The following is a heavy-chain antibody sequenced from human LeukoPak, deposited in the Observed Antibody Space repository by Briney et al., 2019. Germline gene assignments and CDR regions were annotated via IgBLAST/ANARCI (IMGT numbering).Heavy chain of an antibody. Sequence: GGSLRLSCAASGFTFNLYWIHWVRQAPGKGLEWLSRISDDGTTTNYADSVKGRFTISRDNAKNTLYLQMNSLRVDGTAVYYCARDSRYYYGSGSYQPYWFDPWGQGTLVTVSS. CDR1: GFTFNLYW. V-gene: IGHV3-74*01. CDR2: ISDDGTTT. J-gene: IGHJ5*02. D-gene: IGHD3-10*01. CDR3: ARDSRYYYGSGSYQPYWFDP.